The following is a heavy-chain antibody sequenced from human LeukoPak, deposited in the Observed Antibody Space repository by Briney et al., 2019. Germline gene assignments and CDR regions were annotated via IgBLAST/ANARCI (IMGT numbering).Heavy chain of an antibody. Sequence: GGSLRLSCVASGFTFSDYWMSWVRQAPGKGPEWVANIKPDGNDKYHLDSVKGRFTISRDNAKNSLYLQMHSLGVGDTALYYCTRGGFRGVNWFDTWGQGTLVTVSS. D-gene: IGHD2-21*01. CDR3: TRGGFRGVNWFDT. CDR1: GFTFSDYW. V-gene: IGHV3-7*01. CDR2: IKPDGNDK. J-gene: IGHJ5*02.